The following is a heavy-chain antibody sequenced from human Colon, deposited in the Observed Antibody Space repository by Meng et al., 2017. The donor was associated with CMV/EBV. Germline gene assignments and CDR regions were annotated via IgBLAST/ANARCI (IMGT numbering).Heavy chain of an antibody. CDR3: ARVSDTAMPGWFDP. D-gene: IGHD5-18*01. CDR1: GYTFNSYY. J-gene: IGHJ5*02. Sequence: KASGYTFNSYYMHWVRQAPGQGLEWMGIINPSGGSTSYAQKFQGRVTMTRDTSTSTVYMELGSLRSEDTAVYYCARVSDTAMPGWFDPWGQGTLVTVSS. CDR2: INPSGGST. V-gene: IGHV1-46*02.